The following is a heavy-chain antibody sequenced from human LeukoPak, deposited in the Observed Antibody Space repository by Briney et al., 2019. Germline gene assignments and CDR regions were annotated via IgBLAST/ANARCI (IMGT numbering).Heavy chain of an antibody. Sequence: GGSLRLSCAVSGFTLSSYGLTWVRQAPGKGLEWVSFSSFSGEVTEYADSVKGRFTMSRDNSQSRVYLQMNNLRAEDTAVYYCASYRSTGGNAEYWGQGTLVTVSS. CDR2: SSFSGEVT. D-gene: IGHD1-1*01. CDR3: ASYRSTGGNAEY. CDR1: GFTLSSYG. J-gene: IGHJ4*02. V-gene: IGHV3-23*01.